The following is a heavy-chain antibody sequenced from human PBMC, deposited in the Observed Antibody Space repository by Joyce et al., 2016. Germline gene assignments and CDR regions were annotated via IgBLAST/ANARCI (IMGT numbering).Heavy chain of an antibody. CDR3: AKDCHYSSGYYEGFDY. D-gene: IGHD3-22*01. CDR2: ISYDGSNK. Sequence: QVQLVDSGGGVVQPGRSLRLSCVVSGFTFSNYGMHWIRQAPGKGLEWVAVISYDGSNKYYSDSVKGRFTISRDNSRNTVYLQMNSLRPEDTAVYYCAKDCHYSSGYYEGFDYWGQGNLVTVSS. CDR1: GFTFSNYG. J-gene: IGHJ4*02. V-gene: IGHV3-30*18.